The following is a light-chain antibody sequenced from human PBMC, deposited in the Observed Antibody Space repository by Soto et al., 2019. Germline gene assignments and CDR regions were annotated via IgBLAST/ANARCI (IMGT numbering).Light chain of an antibody. CDR1: SSDAGGYNY. Sequence: QSALTQPPSASGSPGQSVTISCTGTSSDAGGYNYVSWYQQHPGKAPKVMIYEVSKRPSGVPDRFSGSKSGNTASLTVSGLQAEDEADYYCASFAGSNVLFGGGTKLTVL. J-gene: IGLJ2*01. CDR3: ASFAGSNVL. CDR2: EVS. V-gene: IGLV2-8*01.